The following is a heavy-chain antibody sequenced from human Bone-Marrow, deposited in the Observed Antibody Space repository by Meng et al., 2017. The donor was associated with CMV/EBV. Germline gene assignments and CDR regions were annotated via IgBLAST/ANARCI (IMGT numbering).Heavy chain of an antibody. CDR2: IIPIFGTA. Sequence: SVKVSCKASGGTFSSYAISWVRQAPGQGLEWMGGIIPIFGTANYAQKFQGRVTITTDESTSTAYMELSSLRAEDTAVYYCAKDNGDFWSGSREYYFDYWGQGTLVTVSS. J-gene: IGHJ4*02. CDR3: AKDNGDFWSGSREYYFDY. D-gene: IGHD3-3*01. CDR1: GGTFSSYA. V-gene: IGHV1-69*05.